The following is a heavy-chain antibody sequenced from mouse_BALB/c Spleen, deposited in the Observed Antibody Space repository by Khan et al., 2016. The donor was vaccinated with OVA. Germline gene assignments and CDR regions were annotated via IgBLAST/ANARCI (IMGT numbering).Heavy chain of an antibody. Sequence: EVELVESGPGLVKPSQSLSLTCTVTGYSITSDYAWNWIRQFPGDRLEWMGYISSSGSASYNPSLQSRISITRDTSKNQFFLQLKSVTTEDTATYFCARSLYYSYGYGLDYWGRGSSVTVSS. CDR3: ARSLYYSYGYGLDY. CDR2: ISSSGSA. D-gene: IGHD2-14*01. CDR1: GYSITSDYA. J-gene: IGHJ4*01. V-gene: IGHV3-2*02.